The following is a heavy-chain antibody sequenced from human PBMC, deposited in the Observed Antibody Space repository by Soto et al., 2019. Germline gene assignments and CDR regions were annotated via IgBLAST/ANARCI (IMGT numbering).Heavy chain of an antibody. CDR1: GYTSTGYY. V-gene: IGHV1-2*02. CDR2: INPNSGGT. CDR3: AREDSSSLDCIDV. Sequence: ASVKVSCKASGYTSTGYYMHWVRQAPGQGLEWMGWINPNSGGTNYAQKFQGRVTMTRDTSISTAYMELSRLRSDDTAVYYCAREDSSSLDCIDVWGQGTSVTVSS. J-gene: IGHJ6*02. D-gene: IGHD6-13*01.